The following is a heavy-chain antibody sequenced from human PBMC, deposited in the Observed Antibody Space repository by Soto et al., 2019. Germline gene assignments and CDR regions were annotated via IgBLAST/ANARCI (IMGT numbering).Heavy chain of an antibody. Sequence: PGGSLRLSSAASGFTFSSYGMHWVRQAPGKGLERVAVISYDGSNKYYADSVKGRFTISRDNSKNTLYLQMNSLRAEDTAVYYCAKDYLGYCSGGSCYSNGMDVWGQGTTVTVSS. V-gene: IGHV3-30*18. J-gene: IGHJ6*02. CDR1: GFTFSSYG. CDR3: AKDYLGYCSGGSCYSNGMDV. D-gene: IGHD2-15*01. CDR2: ISYDGSNK.